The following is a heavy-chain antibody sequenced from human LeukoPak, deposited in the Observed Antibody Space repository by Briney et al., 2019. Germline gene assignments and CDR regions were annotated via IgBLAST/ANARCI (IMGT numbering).Heavy chain of an antibody. CDR1: GFTVSSNY. CDR3: ARARDSGSYPDAFDI. J-gene: IGHJ3*02. CDR2: IYSGGST. Sequence: PGGSLRLSCAASGFTVSSNYMSWVRQAPGKGLEWVSVIYSGGSTYYADSVKGRFTTSRDNSKNTLYLQMNSLRAEDTAVYYCARARDSGSYPDAFDIWGQGTMVTVSS. D-gene: IGHD1-26*01. V-gene: IGHV3-53*01.